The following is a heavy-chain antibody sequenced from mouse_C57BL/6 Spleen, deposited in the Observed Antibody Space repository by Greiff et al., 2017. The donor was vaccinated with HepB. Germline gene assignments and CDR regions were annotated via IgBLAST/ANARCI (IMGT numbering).Heavy chain of an antibody. V-gene: IGHV1-80*01. CDR2: IYPGDGDT. D-gene: IGHD1-1*01. Sequence: VKLQESGAELVKPGASVKISCKASGYAFSSYWMNWVKQRPGKGLEWIGQIYPGDGDTNYNGKFKGKATLTADKSSSTAYMQLSSLTSEDSAVYFCARFYSPIYAMDYWGQGTSVTVSS. J-gene: IGHJ4*01. CDR3: ARFYSPIYAMDY. CDR1: GYAFSSYW.